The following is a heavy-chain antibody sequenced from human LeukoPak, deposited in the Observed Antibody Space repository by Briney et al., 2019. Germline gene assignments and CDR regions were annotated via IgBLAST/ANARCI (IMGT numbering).Heavy chain of an antibody. CDR1: GGSISSYY. J-gene: IGHJ5*02. D-gene: IGHD3-16*02. CDR3: ASLRLGELSLVDP. V-gene: IGHV4-59*08. CDR2: IYYSGST. Sequence: LETLSLTCTVSGGSISSYYWSWIRQPPGKGLEWIGYIYYSGSTNYNPSLKSRVTISVDTSKNQFSLRLSSVTAADTAVYYCASLRLGELSLVDPWGQGTLVTVSS.